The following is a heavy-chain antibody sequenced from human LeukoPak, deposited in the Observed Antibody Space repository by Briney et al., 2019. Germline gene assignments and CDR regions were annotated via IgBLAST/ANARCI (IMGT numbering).Heavy chain of an antibody. CDR3: ARHMLGGKRSFDS. D-gene: IGHD4-23*01. V-gene: IGHV4-4*07. CDR2: IYTSGST. CDR1: GDSISSFY. Sequence: SETLSLTCTVSGDSISSFYWTWIRQPAGKGLEWIGRIYTSGSTNYNPSLKSRATISADTSKNQFSLNLSSVTAADTAVYYCARHMLGGKRSFDSWGQGTLVTVSS. J-gene: IGHJ4*02.